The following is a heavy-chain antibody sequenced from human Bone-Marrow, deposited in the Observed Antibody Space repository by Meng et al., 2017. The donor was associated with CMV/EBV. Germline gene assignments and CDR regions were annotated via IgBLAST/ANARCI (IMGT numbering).Heavy chain of an antibody. D-gene: IGHD2-15*01. CDR3: ARTTSHCYGY. CDR2: ISSSSSYI. CDR1: GFTFSSYS. V-gene: IGHV3-21*01. Sequence: GESLKISCAASGFTFSSYSMNWVRQAPGKGLEWVSSISSSSSYIYYADSVKGRFTISRDNAKNSLYLQMNSLRAEDTAVYYCARTTSHCYGYWGQGTLVTVSS. J-gene: IGHJ4*02.